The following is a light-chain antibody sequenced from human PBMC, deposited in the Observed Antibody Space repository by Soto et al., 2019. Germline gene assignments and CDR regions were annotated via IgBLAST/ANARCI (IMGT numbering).Light chain of an antibody. CDR3: QQYNNYSGT. J-gene: IGKJ2*01. V-gene: IGKV1-5*03. CDR2: KAS. CDR1: QSITSW. Sequence: IQMTQSPSTLSASVGDRVTITCRASQSITSWLAWYQQKPGKAPKLLIYKASSLESGVPSRFSGSGSGTEFTLTISSLQPADFATYYCQQYNNYSGTVGQGTKLEIK.